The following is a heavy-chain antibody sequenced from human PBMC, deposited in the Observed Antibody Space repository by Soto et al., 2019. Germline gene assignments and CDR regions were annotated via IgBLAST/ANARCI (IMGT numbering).Heavy chain of an antibody. V-gene: IGHV1-8*01. D-gene: IGHD2-21*02. CDR1: RYTFTDYD. CDR3: EVTTGY. J-gene: IGHJ4*02. CDR2: MSPDSGNA. Sequence: QVQVVQSRTEVKKPGASVKVSCKTSRYTFTDYDINWVRQTTGQGLEWMGWMSPDSGNAGYAQQFQGRVTMTSNTSTSTAYMELRSLRSEDTAMYYCEVTTGYWGQGTMVTVSS.